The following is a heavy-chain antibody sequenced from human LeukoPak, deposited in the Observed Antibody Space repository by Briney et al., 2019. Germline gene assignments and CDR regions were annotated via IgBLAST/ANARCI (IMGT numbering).Heavy chain of an antibody. D-gene: IGHD2-2*01. CDR2: INHSGST. V-gene: IGHV4-34*01. J-gene: IGHJ5*02. CDR3: ARGRWCCSSTSYWFDP. CDR1: GGSFSGYY. Sequence: SETLSLTCAVYGGSFSGYYWSWIRQPPGKGLGWIGEINHSGSTNYNPSLKSRVTISVDTSKNQFSLKLSSVTAADTAVYYCARGRWCCSSTSYWFDPWGQGTLVTVSS.